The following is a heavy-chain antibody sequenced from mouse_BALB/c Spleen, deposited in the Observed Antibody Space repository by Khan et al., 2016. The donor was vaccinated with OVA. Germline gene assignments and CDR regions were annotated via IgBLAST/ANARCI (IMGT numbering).Heavy chain of an antibody. Sequence: QVQLQQPGAELVKAGASVKMSCKASGYTFTSYWMHWVKQRLGQGLEWFAETNPTNGRTYYNEKFKSKATLTVDKSSSTAYMLLSGPTFEDSAVYYCARIKKIVATYFAYWGQGTPLTVSS. J-gene: IGHJ2*01. D-gene: IGHD1-1*01. CDR1: GYTFTSYW. CDR2: TNPTNGRT. CDR3: ARIKKIVATYFAY. V-gene: IGHV1S81*02.